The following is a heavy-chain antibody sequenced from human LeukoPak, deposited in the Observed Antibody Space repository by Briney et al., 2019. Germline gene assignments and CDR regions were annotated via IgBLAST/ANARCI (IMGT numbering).Heavy chain of an antibody. CDR3: ARGYSYAH. D-gene: IGHD5-18*01. V-gene: IGHV4-39*07. J-gene: IGHJ4*02. CDR2: IYFSGNT. Sequence: SETLSLTCTVSGVSIRSTSYYWGWIRQPPGKGLEWIGSIYFSGNTYYNPSLKTRVTISIDTSKNQFSLKLTSVTAADTAVYYCARGYSYAHWGQGTLVTVSS. CDR1: GVSIRSTSYY.